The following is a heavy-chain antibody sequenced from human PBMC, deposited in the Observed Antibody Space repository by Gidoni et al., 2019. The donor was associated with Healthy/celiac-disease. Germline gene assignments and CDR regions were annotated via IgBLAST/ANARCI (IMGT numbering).Heavy chain of an antibody. CDR2: SNHSGIT. CDR1: GGSFSGYY. D-gene: IGHD1-7*01. CDR3: ARDGTTLTNWFDP. V-gene: IGHV4-34*01. J-gene: IGHJ5*02. Sequence: QVQLQQWGAGLLKPSETLSLTCAVYGGSFSGYYWSWIRCPPGKRLEWIGESNHSGITNYNPSLKSRGTISVDTSKNQFSLKLSSVTAADTAVYYCARDGTTLTNWFDPWGQGTLVTVSS.